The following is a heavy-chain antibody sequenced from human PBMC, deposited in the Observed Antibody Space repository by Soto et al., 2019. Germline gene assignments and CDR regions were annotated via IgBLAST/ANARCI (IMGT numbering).Heavy chain of an antibody. V-gene: IGHV3-49*04. CDR3: TRDQGFLEWLATSYYYYGMDV. Sequence: GGSLRFSCTASGFTFGDYAMSWVRQAPGKGLEWVGFIRSKAYGGTTEYAASVKGRFTISRDDSKSIAYLQMNSLKTEDTAVYYCTRDQGFLEWLATSYYYYGMDVWGQGTTVTVSS. D-gene: IGHD3-3*01. CDR1: GFTFGDYA. J-gene: IGHJ6*02. CDR2: IRSKAYGGTT.